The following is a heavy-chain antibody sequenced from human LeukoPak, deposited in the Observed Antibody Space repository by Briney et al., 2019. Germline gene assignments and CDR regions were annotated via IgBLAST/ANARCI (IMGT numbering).Heavy chain of an antibody. CDR3: AKDGVGTSTADL. CDR2: IRYDGSDK. D-gene: IGHD1-26*01. J-gene: IGHJ4*02. CDR1: GFSFNSYG. V-gene: IGHV3-30*02. Sequence: GGSLRLSCAASGFSFNSYGMHWVRQAPGKGLEWVTFIRYDGSDKYYADSVKGRFTISRDNSKNMLYLEVNSLRPEDTAVYYCAKDGVGTSTADLWGQGTLVTVSS.